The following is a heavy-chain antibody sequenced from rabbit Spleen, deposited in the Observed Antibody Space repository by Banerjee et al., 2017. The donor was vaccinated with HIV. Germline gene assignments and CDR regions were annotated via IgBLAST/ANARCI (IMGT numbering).Heavy chain of an antibody. Sequence: QEQLVESGGGLVKPGASLTLTCTASGFDISSYHMCWVRQAPGKGLEWIACIGAGSSGSTYYATWAKGRFTVSKTSSTTVTLQMTSLTAADTATYFCARYSGGANFNLWGPGTLVTVS. V-gene: IGHV1S45*01. CDR2: IGAGSSGST. CDR1: GFDISSYH. D-gene: IGHD1-1*01. CDR3: ARYSGGANFNL. J-gene: IGHJ4*01.